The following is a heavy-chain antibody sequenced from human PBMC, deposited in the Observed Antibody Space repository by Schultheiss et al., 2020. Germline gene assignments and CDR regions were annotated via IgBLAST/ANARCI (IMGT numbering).Heavy chain of an antibody. J-gene: IGHJ6*02. CDR1: GGSISSNY. D-gene: IGHD4-17*01. Sequence: SQTLSLTCTVSGGSISSNYWSWIRQPPGKGLEWIGYIYYSGTTKYNSSFKSRVTMSVDTSKNQFSLKLSSVTAADTAVYYCARHTLPTTSGMDVWGQETTVTVSS. CDR3: ARHTLPTTSGMDV. V-gene: IGHV4-59*08. CDR2: IYYSGTT.